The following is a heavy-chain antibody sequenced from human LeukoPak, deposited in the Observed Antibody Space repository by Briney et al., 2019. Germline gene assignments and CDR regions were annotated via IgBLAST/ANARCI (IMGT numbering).Heavy chain of an antibody. Sequence: SETLSLTCTVSGGSISSYYWSWIRQPPGKGLEWIGYIYYSGSTNYNPSLKSRVTISVDTSKNQFSLKLSSVTAADTAVYYCARGDDGYSYEDYWGQGTLVTVSS. J-gene: IGHJ4*02. CDR2: IYYSGST. D-gene: IGHD5-18*01. V-gene: IGHV4-59*01. CDR3: ARGDDGYSYEDY. CDR1: GGSISSYY.